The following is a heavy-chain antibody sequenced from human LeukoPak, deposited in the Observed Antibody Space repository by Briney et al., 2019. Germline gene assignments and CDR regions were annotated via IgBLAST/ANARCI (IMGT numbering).Heavy chain of an antibody. CDR1: GYTFTSYA. J-gene: IGHJ6*03. D-gene: IGHD3-16*01. V-gene: IGHV7-4-1*02. Sequence: GASVKVSCKASGYTFTSYAMNWVRQAPGQGLEWMGWINTNTGNPTYAQGFTGRFVFSLDTSVSTAYLQISSLKAEDTAVYYCAREFAAYYYYYCMDVWGKGTTVTVSS. CDR2: INTNTGNP. CDR3: AREFAAYYYYYCMDV.